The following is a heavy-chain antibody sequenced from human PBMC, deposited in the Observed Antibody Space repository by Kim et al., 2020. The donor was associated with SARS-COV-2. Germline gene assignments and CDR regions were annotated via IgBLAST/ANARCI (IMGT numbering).Heavy chain of an antibody. CDR1: GGTFSSYS. V-gene: IGHV3-23*01. Sequence: GGSLRLSCAASGGTFSSYSMSWVRQAPGKGLEWVSAISGSGGSTYYADSVQGRFTISRDNSKNTLYLQMNSLRAEDTAVYYWAKAPVGELLSFAYWGQGTLATVSS. D-gene: IGHD3-10*01. J-gene: IGHJ4*02. CDR3: AKAPVGELLSFAY. CDR2: ISGSGGST.